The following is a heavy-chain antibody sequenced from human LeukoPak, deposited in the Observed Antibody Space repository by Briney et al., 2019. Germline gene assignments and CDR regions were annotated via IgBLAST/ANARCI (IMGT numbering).Heavy chain of an antibody. D-gene: IGHD3-3*01. CDR3: ARVLWGGDFWSGYYTYWFDP. Sequence: ASVKVSFKASGYTFTRYGISRVRQASGPRREGIGWISAYNGNTNYAQKLQRRVTMTTDTSTSTAYMELRSLRSDDTAVYYCARVLWGGDFWSGYYTYWFDPWGQGTLVTVSS. J-gene: IGHJ5*02. CDR2: ISAYNGNT. V-gene: IGHV1-18*01. CDR1: GYTFTRYG.